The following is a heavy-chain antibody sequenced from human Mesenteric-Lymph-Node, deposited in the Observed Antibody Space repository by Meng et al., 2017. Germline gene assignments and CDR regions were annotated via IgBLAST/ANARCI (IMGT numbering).Heavy chain of an antibody. J-gene: IGHJ6*02. Sequence: ASVKDSCKASGYTFTSYDINWVRQATGQGLEWMGWMNPNSGNTGYAQKLQGRVTMTTDTSTSTAYMELRSLRSDDTAVYYCARMRTYCGGDCYLRDYYYGMDVWGQGTTVTVSS. CDR3: ARMRTYCGGDCYLRDYYYGMDV. D-gene: IGHD2-21*02. CDR2: MNPNSGNT. CDR1: GYTFTSYD. V-gene: IGHV1-8*02.